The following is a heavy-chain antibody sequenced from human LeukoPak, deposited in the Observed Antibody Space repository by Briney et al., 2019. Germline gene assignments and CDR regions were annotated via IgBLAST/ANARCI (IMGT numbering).Heavy chain of an antibody. D-gene: IGHD4-17*01. J-gene: IGHJ4*02. CDR1: GFTFSSYG. Sequence: GRSLRLSCAASGFTFSSYGMHWVRQAPDKGLEWVAVIWYDGSNKYYADSVKGRFTISRDNSKNTLYLQMNSLRAEDTAVYYCAREDGDYPYYFDYWGQGTLVTVSS. CDR2: IWYDGSNK. CDR3: AREDGDYPYYFDY. V-gene: IGHV3-33*01.